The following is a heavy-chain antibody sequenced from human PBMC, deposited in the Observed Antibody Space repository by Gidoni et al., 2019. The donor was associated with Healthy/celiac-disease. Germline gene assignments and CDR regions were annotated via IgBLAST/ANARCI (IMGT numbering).Heavy chain of an antibody. CDR2: INHSGST. V-gene: IGHV4-34*01. D-gene: IGHD3-16*02. CDR3: ARGRIMITFGGVIPKGRYFDY. J-gene: IGHJ4*02. Sequence: QVQLQQWGAGLLQPSETLSLTCAVYGGSFSGYYWSLIRQPPGKGLEWIGEINHSGSTNYNPSLKSRVTISVDTSKNQCSLKLSSVTAADTAVYYCARGRIMITFGGVIPKGRYFDYWGQGTLVTVSS. CDR1: GGSFSGYY.